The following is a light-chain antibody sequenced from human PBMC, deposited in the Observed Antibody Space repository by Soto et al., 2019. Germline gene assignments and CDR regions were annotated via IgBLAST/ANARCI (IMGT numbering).Light chain of an antibody. CDR2: EVS. J-gene: IGLJ1*01. CDR3: NSYTSSNTYV. V-gene: IGLV2-14*01. Sequence: QSVLTQPASVSGSPGQAITMSCSGSSSDVGAHNFVSWYQHHPGKAPKLMIYEVSNRPSGVSNRFSGSKSGNTASLTISGLQAEDEADYYCNSYTSSNTYVFGSGTKV. CDR1: SSDVGAHNF.